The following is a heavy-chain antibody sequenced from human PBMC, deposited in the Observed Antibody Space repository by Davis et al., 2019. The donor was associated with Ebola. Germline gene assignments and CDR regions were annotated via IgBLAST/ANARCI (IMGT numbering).Heavy chain of an antibody. CDR1: GGTFSSYA. D-gene: IGHD1-26*01. CDR2: IIPILGIA. V-gene: IGHV1-69*04. J-gene: IGHJ4*02. Sequence: SVKVSCKASGGTFSSYAISWVRQAPGQGLEWMGRIIPILGIANYAQKFQGRVTITADKSTSTAYMELSSLRSEDTAVYYCARVLRGSYYVGFDYWGQGTLVTVSS. CDR3: ARVLRGSYYVGFDY.